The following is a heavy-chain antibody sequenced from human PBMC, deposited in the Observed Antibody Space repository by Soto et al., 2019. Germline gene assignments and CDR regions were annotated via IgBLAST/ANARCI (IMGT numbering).Heavy chain of an antibody. V-gene: IGHV3-72*01. CDR3: TRQLEVRGSNYYGMDV. D-gene: IGHD1-7*01. CDR1: GFTFSDHY. J-gene: IGHJ6*02. CDR2: TGNKANSYTT. Sequence: GGSLRLSCAASGFTFSDHYMDWVRQAPGKGLEWVGRTGNKANSYTTQYAASVKGRFTISRDDSENSLYLQMNSLKTEDTAVYYCTRQLEVRGSNYYGMDVWGQGTTVTVSS.